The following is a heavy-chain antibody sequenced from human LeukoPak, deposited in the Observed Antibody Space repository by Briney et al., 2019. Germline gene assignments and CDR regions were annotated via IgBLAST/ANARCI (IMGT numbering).Heavy chain of an antibody. CDR1: GGTFSSYA. J-gene: IGHJ4*02. CDR2: TIPILGIA. V-gene: IGHV1-69*04. Sequence: ASVKVSCKASGGTFSSYAISWVRQAPGQGLEWMGRTIPILGIANYAQKFQGRVTITADKSTSTAYMELSSLRSEDTAVYYCARGRYSGYAHGFDSDYWGQGTLVTVSS. CDR3: ARGRYSGYAHGFDSDY. D-gene: IGHD5-12*01.